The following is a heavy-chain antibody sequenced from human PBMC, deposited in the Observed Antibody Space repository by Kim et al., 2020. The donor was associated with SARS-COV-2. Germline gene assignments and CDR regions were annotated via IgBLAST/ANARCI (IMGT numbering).Heavy chain of an antibody. CDR3: AKGHSSGWRPMYYFDY. CDR2: ISWNSGSI. Sequence: GGSLRLSCAASGFTFDDYAMHWVRQAPGKGLEWVSGISWNSGSIGYADSVKGRFTISRDNAKNSLYLQMNSLEAEDTALYYCAKGHSSGWRPMYYFDYWGQGTLVTVSS. CDR1: GFTFDDYA. V-gene: IGHV3-9*01. J-gene: IGHJ4*02. D-gene: IGHD6-19*01.